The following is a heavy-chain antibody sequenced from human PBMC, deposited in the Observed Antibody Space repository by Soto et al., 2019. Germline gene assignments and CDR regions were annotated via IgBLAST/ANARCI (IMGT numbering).Heavy chain of an antibody. CDR3: ARVWRRGWHFDL. J-gene: IGHJ2*01. Sequence: QVQLQESGPGLVKPSETLSLNCTVSGGSISSYYWSWIRQPPGKGLEWLGYISDSGRATYSPSLKSRLTISVDASKKQVSLNLRSVTAADTAVYYCARVWRRGWHFDLWGRGTLATVSS. CDR1: GGSISSYY. D-gene: IGHD1-1*01. CDR2: ISDSGRA. V-gene: IGHV4-59*01.